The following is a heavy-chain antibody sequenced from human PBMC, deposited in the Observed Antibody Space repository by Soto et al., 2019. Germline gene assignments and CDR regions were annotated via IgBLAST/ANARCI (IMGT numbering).Heavy chain of an antibody. J-gene: IGHJ5*02. D-gene: IGHD6-19*01. CDR1: GRSVSSGGYY. Sequence: SETLSLTCTVSGRSVSSGGYYWTWIRQHPGRGLEWIGYIYHIGSPYYNPSLESRVTISLDTSKDQFSLNLTSVTAADTAIYYCVRDRALDSSGHWFDTWGQGTLVTVSS. CDR2: IYHIGSP. CDR3: VRDRALDSSGHWFDT. V-gene: IGHV4-31*03.